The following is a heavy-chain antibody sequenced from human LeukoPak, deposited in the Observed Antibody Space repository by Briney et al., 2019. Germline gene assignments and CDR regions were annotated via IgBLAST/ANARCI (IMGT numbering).Heavy chain of an antibody. CDR1: GYTFTSYG. D-gene: IGHD6-13*01. Sequence: ASVKVSCKSSGYTFTSYGISWVRQAPGQGLAWMGWINAYNGNTNYAQKLQGRVTMTTDTSTSTAYMELRSLRSDDTAVYYCARDSAGYSSSWGVDWGQGTLVTVSS. V-gene: IGHV1-18*01. CDR3: ARDSAGYSSSWGVD. CDR2: INAYNGNT. J-gene: IGHJ4*02.